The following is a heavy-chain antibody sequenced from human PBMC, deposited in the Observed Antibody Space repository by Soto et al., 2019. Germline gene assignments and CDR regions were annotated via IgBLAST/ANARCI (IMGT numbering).Heavy chain of an antibody. CDR1: GGTFSTYA. CDR2: IIPMFGTA. CDR3: ASGILLWLRRINNGYSG. D-gene: IGHD5-12*01. V-gene: IGHV1-69*13. Sequence: SVKVSCKAPGGTFSTYAISWVRQAPGQGLEWMGGIIPMFGTANYAQRFQDRVTITADESTNTVYMELSSLRSEDTAVYFCASGILLWLRRINNGYSGWGQGTLVTVSS. J-gene: IGHJ4*02.